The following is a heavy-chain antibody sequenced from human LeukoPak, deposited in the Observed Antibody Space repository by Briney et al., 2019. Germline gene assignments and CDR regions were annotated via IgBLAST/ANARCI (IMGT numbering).Heavy chain of an antibody. CDR1: GFTFSSCG. V-gene: IGHV3-23*01. CDR3: AKVEWDRGGFDY. Sequence: GGSLRLSCAASGFTFSSCGFNWVRQAPGKGLEWVSAISGSGGSTYYADSVKGRFTISRDNSKNTLYLQMNSLRAEDTAVYYCAKVEWDRGGFDYWGQGTLVTVSS. J-gene: IGHJ4*02. D-gene: IGHD1-1*01. CDR2: ISGSGGST.